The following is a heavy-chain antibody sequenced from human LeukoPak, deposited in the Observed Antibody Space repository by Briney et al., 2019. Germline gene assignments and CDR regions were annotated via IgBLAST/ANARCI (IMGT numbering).Heavy chain of an antibody. CDR2: IYTSGST. V-gene: IGHV4-4*07. Sequence: KPSETLSLTCTVSGGSISSYYWSWIRQPAGKGLEWIGHIYTSGSTNYNPSLKSRVTISVDKSKNQFSLKLSSVTAADTAVYYCATGGSGYWYFDLWGRGTLVTVSS. CDR3: ATGGSGYWYFDL. CDR1: GGSISSYY. J-gene: IGHJ2*01. D-gene: IGHD2-8*02.